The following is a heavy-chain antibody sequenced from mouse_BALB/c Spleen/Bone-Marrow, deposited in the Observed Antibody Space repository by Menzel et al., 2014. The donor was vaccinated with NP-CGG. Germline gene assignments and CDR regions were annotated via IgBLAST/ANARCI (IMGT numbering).Heavy chain of an antibody. CDR3: ARRIPLHYAMDY. Sequence: EVKLVESGGGLVQPGGSRKLTCAASGFTFSSFGMHWVRQAPEKGLEWVAYISSGSSSIYYADTVKGRFTISRDNPKNTLFPQMTTVRSEGTAMYYCARRIPLHYAMDYWGQETSVTVSS. CDR1: GFTFSSFG. J-gene: IGHJ4*01. V-gene: IGHV5-17*02. CDR2: ISSGSSSI.